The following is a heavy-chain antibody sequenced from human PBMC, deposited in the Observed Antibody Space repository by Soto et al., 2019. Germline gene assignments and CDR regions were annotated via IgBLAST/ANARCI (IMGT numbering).Heavy chain of an antibody. V-gene: IGHV4-31*03. J-gene: IGHJ3*02. D-gene: IGHD3-3*01. CDR1: GGSMSSGGYY. CDR2: IYYSGST. Sequence: SESMALACTVSGGSMSSGGYYWTWIRQHPGKGLEWIGYIYYSGSTYYNPSLKSRVTISVDTSKNQFSLKLSSVTAADTAVYYCAREAVRFLEWSEDAFDIWGQGTMVTVSS. CDR3: AREAVRFLEWSEDAFDI.